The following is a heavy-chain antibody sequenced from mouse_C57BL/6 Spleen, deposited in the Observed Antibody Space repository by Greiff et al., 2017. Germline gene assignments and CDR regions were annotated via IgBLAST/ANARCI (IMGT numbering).Heavy chain of an antibody. Sequence: QVQLKESGPGLVAPSQSLSITCTVSGFSLTSYAISWVRQPPGKGLEWLGVIWTGGGTNYNSALKSRLSISKDNSKSQVFLKMNSLQTDDTARYYCARKGIYYYGSSYDYAMDYWGQGTSVTVSS. D-gene: IGHD1-1*01. J-gene: IGHJ4*01. V-gene: IGHV2-9-1*01. CDR1: GFSLTSYA. CDR3: ARKGIYYYGSSYDYAMDY. CDR2: IWTGGGT.